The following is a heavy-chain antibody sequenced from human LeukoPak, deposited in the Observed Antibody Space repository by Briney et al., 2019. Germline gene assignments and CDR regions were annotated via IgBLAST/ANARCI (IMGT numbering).Heavy chain of an antibody. CDR1: GYSFTSYL. Sequence: GESLMISGKGSGYSFTSYLIGWVRAMAGKVLGWVGIIYPGDSDTRYSPSFQGQVTIPADKSISTAYLQWSSLKASDPAMYYCASHARSSGGVCFDYWGQGTLVTVSS. J-gene: IGHJ4*02. V-gene: IGHV5-51*01. CDR2: IYPGDSDT. CDR3: ASHARSSGGVCFDY. D-gene: IGHD2-8*01.